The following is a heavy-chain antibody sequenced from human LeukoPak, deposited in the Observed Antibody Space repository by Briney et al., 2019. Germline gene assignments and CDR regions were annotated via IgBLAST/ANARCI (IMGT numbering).Heavy chain of an antibody. CDR1: GYTFTGYH. J-gene: IGHJ4*02. Sequence: ASVKVSCKASGYTFTGYHIHWVRHAPGQGLEWMGPINPYSGDTNFAQNFQGRVTMTRDTSITTAYMDLSSLTPDDTAVYFCAKDQGSLTRSWYTGYWGQGTQVTVSS. CDR2: INPYSGDT. V-gene: IGHV1-2*06. D-gene: IGHD6-13*01. CDR3: AKDQGSLTRSWYTGY.